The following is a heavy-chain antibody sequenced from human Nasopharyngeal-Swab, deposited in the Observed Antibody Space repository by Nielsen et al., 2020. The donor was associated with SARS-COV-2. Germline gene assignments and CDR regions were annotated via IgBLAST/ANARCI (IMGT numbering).Heavy chain of an antibody. CDR3: AREIIVVVPAAHNWFDP. CDR2: ISSSGSTI. D-gene: IGHD2-2*01. V-gene: IGHV3-11*01. J-gene: IGHJ5*02. CDR1: GFTFSDYY. Sequence: LSLTCAASGFTFSDYYMSWIRQAPGKGLEWVSYISSSGSTIYYADSVKGRFTISRDNAKNSLYLQMSSLRAEDTAVYYCAREIIVVVPAAHNWFDPWGQGTLVTVSS.